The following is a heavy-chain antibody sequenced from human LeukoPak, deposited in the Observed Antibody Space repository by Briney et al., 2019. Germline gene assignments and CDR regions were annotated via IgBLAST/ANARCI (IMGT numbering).Heavy chain of an antibody. CDR2: IYYSGST. V-gene: IGHV4-59*01. D-gene: IGHD3-10*01. Sequence: KPSETLSLTCTVPGGSISSYYWSWIRQPPGKGLEWIGYIYYSGSTNYNPSLKSRVTISVNTSKNQFSLKLSSVTAADTAVYYCARATITMALGIPADAFDIWGQGTMVTVSS. J-gene: IGHJ3*02. CDR3: ARATITMALGIPADAFDI. CDR1: GGSISSYY.